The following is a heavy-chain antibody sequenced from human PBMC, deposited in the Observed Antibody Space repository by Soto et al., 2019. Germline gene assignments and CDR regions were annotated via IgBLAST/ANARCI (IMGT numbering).Heavy chain of an antibody. J-gene: IGHJ6*02. CDR2: INAGNGNT. CDR1: GYTFTSYA. V-gene: IGHV1-3*01. CDR3: ARNPLIAARGNYYYGMDV. Sequence: QVQLVQSGAEVKKPGASVKVSCKASGYTFTSYAMHWVRQAPGQRLEWMGWINAGNGNTKYSQKFQGRVTITRDTSARTAYMELSSLRSEDTAVYYCARNPLIAARGNYYYGMDVWGQGTTVTVSS. D-gene: IGHD6-6*01.